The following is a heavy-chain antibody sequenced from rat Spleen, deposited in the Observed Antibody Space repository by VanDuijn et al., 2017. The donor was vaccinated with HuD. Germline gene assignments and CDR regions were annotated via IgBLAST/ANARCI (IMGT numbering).Heavy chain of an antibody. CDR2: LSYDGATT. CDR3: ARRHYGYTDYFDY. Sequence: EVQLVESGGRLVQPGNSLKLSCAASGFTFSNYGMAWVRQAPTKGLEWVATLSYDGATTYYRDSGKGRFTISIENAKSTLYLQMDSPRSEDTATYYCARRHYGYTDYFDYWGQGVMVTVSS. J-gene: IGHJ2*01. D-gene: IGHD1-6*01. V-gene: IGHV5-29*01. CDR1: GFTFSNYG.